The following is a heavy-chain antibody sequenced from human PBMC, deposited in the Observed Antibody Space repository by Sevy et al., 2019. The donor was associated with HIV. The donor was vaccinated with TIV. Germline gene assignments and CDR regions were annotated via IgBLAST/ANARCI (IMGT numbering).Heavy chain of an antibody. Sequence: SETLSLTCAVHGGSFSGYYWNWIRQPPGKGLEWIGEINHSGFSDYNPSLKSRATVRMDTSKAHFSLNLNSLTAADTAVYYCARGDLVIPSPTIDPRGFDLWGQGTLVTVS. CDR3: ARGDLVIPSPTIDPRGFDL. V-gene: IGHV4-34*01. J-gene: IGHJ3*01. D-gene: IGHD3-22*01. CDR2: INHSGFS. CDR1: GGSFSGYY.